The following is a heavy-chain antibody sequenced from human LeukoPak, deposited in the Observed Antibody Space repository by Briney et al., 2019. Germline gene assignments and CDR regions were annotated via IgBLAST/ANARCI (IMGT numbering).Heavy chain of an antibody. CDR3: AEVTTINY. J-gene: IGHJ4*02. CDR2: ISGRGPST. V-gene: IGHV3-23*01. D-gene: IGHD5-12*01. CDR1: GFTFSNNA. Sequence: GGSLRLSCAAYGFTFSNNAMRWVRQAQGKGRDWVSDISGRGPSTYYADSVKGRFTLSRDNSKNPLYLQMNSLRADDTAVYYCAEVTTINYWGQGTLVTVSS.